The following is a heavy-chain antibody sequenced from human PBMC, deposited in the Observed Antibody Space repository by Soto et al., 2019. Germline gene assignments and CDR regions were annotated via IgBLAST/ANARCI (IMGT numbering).Heavy chain of an antibody. J-gene: IGHJ6*03. D-gene: IGHD6-6*01. CDR1: GGSISSSSYY. V-gene: IGHV4-39*01. CDR2: IYYSGST. CDR3: ARLAIARAFEYSIPDYYYYYMDV. Sequence: SETLSLTCTVSGGSISSSSYYWGWIRQPPGKGLEWIGSIYYSGSTYYNPSLKSRVTISVDTSKNQFSLKLSSVTAADTAVYYCARLAIARAFEYSIPDYYYYYMDVWGKGTTVTVSS.